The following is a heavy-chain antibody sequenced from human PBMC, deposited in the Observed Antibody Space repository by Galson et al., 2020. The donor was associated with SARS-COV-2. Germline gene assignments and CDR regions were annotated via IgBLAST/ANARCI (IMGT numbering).Heavy chain of an antibody. CDR2: ISAGSSYI. V-gene: IGHV3-21*01. D-gene: IGHD3-16*01. Sequence: GGSLRLSCAASGFPFSSYSMNWVRQAPGKGLEWVSSISAGSSYIYYADSVKGRFTISRDNAKNSLYRQLNSLRAEDTAVYYCARVGGMATTPANYYYDGLDVWGRGTTVAGSS. CDR3: ARVGGMATTPANYYYDGLDV. CDR1: GFPFSSYS. J-gene: IGHJ6*02.